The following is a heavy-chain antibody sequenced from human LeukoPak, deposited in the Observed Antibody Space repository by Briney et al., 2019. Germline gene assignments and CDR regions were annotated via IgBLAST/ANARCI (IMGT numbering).Heavy chain of an antibody. D-gene: IGHD6-19*01. V-gene: IGHV3-23*01. J-gene: IGHJ3*02. Sequence: PGGSLRLSCAASGFTFSSYAMSWVRQAPGKGREWVSAISGSGGSTYYADSVKGRFTISRDNSKNTLYLQMNSLRAEDTAVYYCANLIAVAGTENAFDIWGQGTMVTVSS. CDR3: ANLIAVAGTENAFDI. CDR1: GFTFSSYA. CDR2: ISGSGGST.